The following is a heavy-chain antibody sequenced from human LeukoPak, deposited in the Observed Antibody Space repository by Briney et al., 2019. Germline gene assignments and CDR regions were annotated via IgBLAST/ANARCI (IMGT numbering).Heavy chain of an antibody. CDR2: IWYDGSNK. J-gene: IGHJ4*02. Sequence: PGGSLRLSCAASGFTFSSYWMNWARQAPGKGLEWVAVIWYDGSNKYYADSVKGRFTISRDNSKNTLYLQMNSLRAEDTAVYYCARDRSLGPGKGIDYWGQGTLVTVSS. D-gene: IGHD4-23*01. V-gene: IGHV3-33*08. CDR1: GFTFSSYW. CDR3: ARDRSLGPGKGIDY.